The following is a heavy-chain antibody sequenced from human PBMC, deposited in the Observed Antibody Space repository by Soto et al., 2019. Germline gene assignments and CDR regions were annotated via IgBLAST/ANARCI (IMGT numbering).Heavy chain of an antibody. CDR1: GFTFSSYA. D-gene: IGHD6-6*01. J-gene: IGHJ6*01. Sequence: QVQLVESGGGVVQPGRSLRLSCAASGFTFSSYAMHWVRQAPGKGLEWVAVISYDGSNKYYADSVKGRFTISRDNSKNTLYLQMNSLRAEDTAVYYCASSARGKQLVDLAEDVW. V-gene: IGHV3-30-3*01. CDR2: ISYDGSNK. CDR3: ASSARGKQLVDLAEDV.